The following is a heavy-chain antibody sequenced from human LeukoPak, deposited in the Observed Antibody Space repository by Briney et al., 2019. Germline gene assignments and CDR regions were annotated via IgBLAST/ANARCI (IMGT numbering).Heavy chain of an antibody. J-gene: IGHJ6*02. CDR2: ISSSSSYI. V-gene: IGHV3-21*01. CDR1: GGSFSGYY. Sequence: ETQSLTCAVYGGSFSGYYWSWIRQPPGKGLEWVSSISSSSSYIYYADSVKGRFTISRDNAKNSLYLQMNSLRAEDTAVYYCARAGPVDIVVVPAASHMDVWGQGTTVTVSS. D-gene: IGHD2-2*03. CDR3: ARAGPVDIVVVPAASHMDV.